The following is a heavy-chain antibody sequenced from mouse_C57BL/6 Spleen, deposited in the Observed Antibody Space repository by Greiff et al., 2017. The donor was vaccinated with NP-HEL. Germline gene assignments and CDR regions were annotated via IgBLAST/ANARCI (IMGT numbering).Heavy chain of an antibody. J-gene: IGHJ2*01. CDR2: IYPRSGNT. CDR3: ATITTVVDYYFDY. V-gene: IGHV1-81*01. D-gene: IGHD1-1*01. CDR1: GYTFTSYG. Sequence: QVQLQRSGAELARPGASVKLSCKASGYTFTSYGISWVKQRTGQGLEWIGEIYPRSGNTYYNEKFKGKATLTADKSSSTAYMELRSLTSEDSAVYFCATITTVVDYYFDYWGQGTTLTVSS.